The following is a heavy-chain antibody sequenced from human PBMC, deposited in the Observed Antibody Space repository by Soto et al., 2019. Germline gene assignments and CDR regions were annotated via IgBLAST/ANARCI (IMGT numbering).Heavy chain of an antibody. CDR3: AKDLRQLPRNGMDV. V-gene: IGHV3-23*01. CDR2: ISGSGGST. D-gene: IGHD2-2*01. CDR1: GFTFSSYA. J-gene: IGHJ6*02. Sequence: GGSLRLSCAASGFTFSSYAMSWVRQAPGKGLEWVSAISGSGGSTYYADSVKGRFTISRDNSKNTLYLQMNSLRAEDTAVYYCAKDLRQLPRNGMDVWGQGTTVTVSS.